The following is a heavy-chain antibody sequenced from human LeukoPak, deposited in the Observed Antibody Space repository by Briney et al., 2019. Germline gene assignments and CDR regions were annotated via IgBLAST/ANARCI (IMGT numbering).Heavy chain of an antibody. CDR2: IKQDGSEK. CDR1: GFTFSSYW. Sequence: PGGSLRFSCAASGFTFSSYWMSWVRQAPGKGLEWVANIKQDGSEKYYVDSVKGRFTISRDNAKNSLYLQMNSLRAEDTAVYYCARDGLFPAFDAFDIWGQGTMVTVSS. J-gene: IGHJ3*02. D-gene: IGHD2-21*01. CDR3: ARDGLFPAFDAFDI. V-gene: IGHV3-7*01.